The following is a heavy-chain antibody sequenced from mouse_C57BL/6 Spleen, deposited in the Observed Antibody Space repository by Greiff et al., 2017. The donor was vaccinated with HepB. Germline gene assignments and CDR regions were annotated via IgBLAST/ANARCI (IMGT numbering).Heavy chain of an antibody. D-gene: IGHD2-4*01. CDR1: GYSITSGYD. Sequence: EVQLQESGPGMVKPSQSLSLTCTVTGYSITSGYDWHWIRHFPGNKLEWMGYISYSGSTNYNPSLKSRISITHDTSKNHFFLKLNSVTTEDTATYYCARGLRRSYYFDYWGQGTTLTVSS. J-gene: IGHJ2*01. CDR3: ARGLRRSYYFDY. CDR2: ISYSGST. V-gene: IGHV3-1*01.